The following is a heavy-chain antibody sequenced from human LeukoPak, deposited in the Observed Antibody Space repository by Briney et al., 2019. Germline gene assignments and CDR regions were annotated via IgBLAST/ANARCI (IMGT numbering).Heavy chain of an antibody. CDR1: GFTFSNYA. V-gene: IGHV3-23*01. J-gene: IGHJ4*02. Sequence: PGGSLRLSCAASGFTFSNYAMSWVRQAPGKGLEWVSGISGSGGSTYYADSVKGRFTISRDNSKNTLYLQMNSLRAEDTAVYYCAAQPLDYYDSSILDYWGQGTLVTVSS. CDR2: ISGSGGST. D-gene: IGHD3-22*01. CDR3: AAQPLDYYDSSILDY.